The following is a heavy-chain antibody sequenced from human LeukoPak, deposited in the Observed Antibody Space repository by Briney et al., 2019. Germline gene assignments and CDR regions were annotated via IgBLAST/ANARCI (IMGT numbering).Heavy chain of an antibody. CDR1: GGSFSGYY. CDR3: ARGIVGGTKAFDY. D-gene: IGHD1-26*01. V-gene: IGHV4-34*01. Sequence: SETLSLTCAVYGGSFSGYYWSWIRQPPGKGLEWIGEINHSGSTNYNPSLKSRVTISVDTSKNQFSLKLSSVTAADTAVYYCARGIVGGTKAFDYWGQGTLVTVSS. J-gene: IGHJ4*02. CDR2: INHSGST.